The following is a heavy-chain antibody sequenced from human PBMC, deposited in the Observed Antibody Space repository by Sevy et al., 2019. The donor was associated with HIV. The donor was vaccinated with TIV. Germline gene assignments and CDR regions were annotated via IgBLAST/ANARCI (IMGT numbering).Heavy chain of an antibody. CDR2: IKQDGSEI. Sequence: GGSLRLSCAASGFAFSSSWMNWVRQAPGKGLEWVANIKQDGSEIYYVDFLKGRFTISREKAKNSLYLQMNSLKAEDTAVYYCARLCTGFIYYYYYGMDVWGQGTTVTVSS. CDR1: GFAFSSSW. CDR3: ARLCTGFIYYYYYGMDV. V-gene: IGHV3-7*01. D-gene: IGHD2-2*01. J-gene: IGHJ6*02.